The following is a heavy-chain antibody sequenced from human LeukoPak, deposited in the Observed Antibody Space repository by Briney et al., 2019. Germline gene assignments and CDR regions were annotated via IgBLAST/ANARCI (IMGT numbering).Heavy chain of an antibody. D-gene: IGHD3-3*01. V-gene: IGHV3-23*01. CDR1: GFTFSSYS. J-gene: IGHJ6*02. Sequence: GGSLRLSCAASGFTFSSYSMNWVRQAPGKGLEWVSAISGSGGSTYYADSVKGRFTISRDNSKNTLYLQMNSLRAEDTAVYYCANGGTYYDFWSGLSPHYYYYGMDVWGQGTTVTVSS. CDR2: ISGSGGST. CDR3: ANGGTYYDFWSGLSPHYYYYGMDV.